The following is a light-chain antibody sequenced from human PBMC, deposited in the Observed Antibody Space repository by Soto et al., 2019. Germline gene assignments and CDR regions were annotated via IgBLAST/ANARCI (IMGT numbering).Light chain of an antibody. J-gene: IGKJ5*01. Sequence: EIVMTQSPATLSVSPGERATLSCRASQSVSSNLAWHQQKPGQAPRILTYDASTRATGIPARFSGSGSGTEFTLTISSLKSEDFAVYYCQQYHNWPITFGQGTRLEIK. CDR1: QSVSSN. CDR2: DAS. V-gene: IGKV3-15*01. CDR3: QQYHNWPIT.